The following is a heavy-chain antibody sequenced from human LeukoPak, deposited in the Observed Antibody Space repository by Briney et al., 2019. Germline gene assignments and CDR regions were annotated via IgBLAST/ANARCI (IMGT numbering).Heavy chain of an antibody. J-gene: IGHJ4*02. V-gene: IGHV3-23*01. D-gene: IGHD3-10*01. CDR1: GFTFSIYG. CDR2: MSGSGGST. CDR3: ARKSASGNYPLDY. Sequence: GGSLRLSCAASGFTFSIYGMSWVRQAPGRGLEWVSAMSGSGGSTYYADSVKGRFTISRDNAKNTVFLQMSSLRAEDTALYYCARKSASGNYPLDYWGQGTLVTVSS.